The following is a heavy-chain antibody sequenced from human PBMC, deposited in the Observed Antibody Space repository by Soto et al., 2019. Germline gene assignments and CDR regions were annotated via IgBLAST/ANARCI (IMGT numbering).Heavy chain of an antibody. CDR2: IWYDGSNK. V-gene: IGHV3-33*01. CDR1: GFTFSSYG. Sequence: SLRLSCAASGFTFSSYGMHWVRQAPGKGLEWVAVIWYDGSNKYYADSVKGRFTISRDNSKNTLYLQMNSLRAEDTAVYYCARDGGYDSSGYYLDYWGQGTLVTVSS. D-gene: IGHD3-22*01. J-gene: IGHJ4*02. CDR3: ARDGGYDSSGYYLDY.